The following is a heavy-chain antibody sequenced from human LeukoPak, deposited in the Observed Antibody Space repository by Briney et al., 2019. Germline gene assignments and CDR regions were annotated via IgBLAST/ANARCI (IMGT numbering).Heavy chain of an antibody. CDR2: IIPIFGTA. CDR3: ATTRRRNYVFWSGYYGFPYY. V-gene: IGHV1-69*13. Sequence: SVKVSCKASGYTFTGYYMHWARQAPGQGLEWMGGIIPIFGTANYAQKFQGRVTITADESTSTAYMELSSLRSEDTAVYYCATTRRRNYVFWSGYYGFPYYGAQEPRVPVSS. CDR1: GYTFTGYY. J-gene: IGHJ4*02. D-gene: IGHD3-3*01.